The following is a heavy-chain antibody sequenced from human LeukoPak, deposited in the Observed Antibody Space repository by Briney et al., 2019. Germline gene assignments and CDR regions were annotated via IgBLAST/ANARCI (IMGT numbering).Heavy chain of an antibody. D-gene: IGHD4-17*01. CDR3: ARGQAGYGDYVDY. Sequence: ASVKVSCKGSGYTFTSYDINLVRQATGQGLEWMGWMNPNSGNTGYAQKFQGRVTMTRNTSISTAYMELSSLRSEDTAVYYCARGQAGYGDYVDYWGQGTLVTVSS. V-gene: IGHV1-8*01. CDR2: MNPNSGNT. CDR1: GYTFTSYD. J-gene: IGHJ4*02.